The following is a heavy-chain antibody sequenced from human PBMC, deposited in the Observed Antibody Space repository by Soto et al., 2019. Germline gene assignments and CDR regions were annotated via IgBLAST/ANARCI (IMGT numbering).Heavy chain of an antibody. V-gene: IGHV6-1*01. Sequence: SQTLSLTCAISGDSVSSNSAAWNWIRQSPSRGLEWLGRTYYRSKWYNDYAVSVKSRITINPDTSKNQFSLQLNSVTPEDTAVYYCARGKVGSSKNYYYYYMDVWGKGTTVTVS. CDR2: TYYRSKWYN. J-gene: IGHJ6*03. CDR1: GDSVSSNSAA. D-gene: IGHD3-10*01. CDR3: ARGKVGSSKNYYYYYMDV.